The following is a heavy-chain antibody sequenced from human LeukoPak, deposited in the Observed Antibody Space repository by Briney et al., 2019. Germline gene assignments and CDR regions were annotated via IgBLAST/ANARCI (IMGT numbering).Heavy chain of an antibody. D-gene: IGHD4-11*01. CDR2: IKQDGSEK. CDR3: ARDSPFYSNYVGTYYYGMDV. J-gene: IGHJ6*02. V-gene: IGHV3-7*01. CDR1: GFTFSSYW. Sequence: GGSLRLSCAAPGFTFSSYWMSWVRQAPGKGLEWVANIKQDGSEKYYVDSVKGRFTISRDNAKNSLYLQMNSLRAEDTAVYYCARDSPFYSNYVGTYYYGMDVWGQGTTVTVSS.